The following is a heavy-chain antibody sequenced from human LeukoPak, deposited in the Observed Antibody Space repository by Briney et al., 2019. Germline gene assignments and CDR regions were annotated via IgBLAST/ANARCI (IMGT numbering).Heavy chain of an antibody. CDR3: AGGMVRGVLKDYYYGMDV. Sequence: PSETLSLTCTVSGGSISSSSYYWGWIRQPPGKGLEWIGSIYYSGSTYYNPSLKSRVTMSVDTSKNQFSLKLSSVTAADTAVYYCAGGMVRGVLKDYYYGMDVWGQGTTVTVSS. D-gene: IGHD3-10*01. J-gene: IGHJ6*02. V-gene: IGHV4-39*01. CDR1: GGSISSSSYY. CDR2: IYYSGST.